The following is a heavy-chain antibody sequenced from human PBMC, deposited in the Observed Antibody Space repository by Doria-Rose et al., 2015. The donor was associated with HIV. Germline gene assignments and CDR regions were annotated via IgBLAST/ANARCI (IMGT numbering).Heavy chain of an antibody. J-gene: IGHJ4*02. CDR1: GGSFSHYY. CDR2: IFYTGST. D-gene: IGHD1-26*01. CDR3: ARVLSGTYDY. V-gene: IGHV4-59*01. Sequence: QVQLQESGPGLVKPSETLSLTCSVSGGSFSHYYWSWIRQPPGKGLEYIGDIFYTGSTNYSPSLKSRVSISIDTSKNKFSLRLSSVTAADTAVYYCARVLSGTYDYWGQGTLVTVSS.